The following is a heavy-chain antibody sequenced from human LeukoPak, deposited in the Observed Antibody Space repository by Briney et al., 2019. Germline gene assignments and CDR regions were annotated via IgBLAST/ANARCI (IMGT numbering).Heavy chain of an antibody. CDR1: GYRFSNYW. J-gene: IGHJ3*02. D-gene: IGHD3-22*01. V-gene: IGHV5-51*01. CDR2: IFPGDSET. Sequence: PGESLKISCKGSGYRFSNYWIAWVRQMPGKGLEWMGLIFPGDSETKYNPSFQGQVTISADKSIGTAYLLWSSLRASDTAMYYCARQPNYFDTRGYLSHAFDIWGQGTMVTVS. CDR3: ARQPNYFDTRGYLSHAFDI.